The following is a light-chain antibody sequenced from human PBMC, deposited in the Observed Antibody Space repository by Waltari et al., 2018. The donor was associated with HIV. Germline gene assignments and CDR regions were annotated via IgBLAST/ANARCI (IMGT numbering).Light chain of an antibody. J-gene: IGLJ3*02. CDR1: SSNIGSDA. Sequence: QSVLTQPPSAPGTPGQRIILSCSGSSSNIGSDAVYCYQQFPGTAPKLLIFYSIPLPSGVPDRFSASKSGTSASLAISGLQSDDEADYYCATWDHELDSWVFGGGTKLTVL. CDR2: YSI. V-gene: IGLV1-44*01. CDR3: ATWDHELDSWV.